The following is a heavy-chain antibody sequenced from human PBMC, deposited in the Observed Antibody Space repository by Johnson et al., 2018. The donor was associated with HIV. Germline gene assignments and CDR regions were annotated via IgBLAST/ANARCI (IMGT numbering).Heavy chain of an antibody. CDR3: AGDRGYDDSGGYGQDAVGI. Sequence: VQLVESGGGLVQPGRSLTLSCAASGFTVNSNSIHWVRQAPGKGLECVSGIYSGGRTYYADSVKGRFTIYSDNSKNTLYLQLNNLRAEDTALYFCAGDRGYDDSGGYGQDAVGIWGEGRMGTVS. D-gene: IGHD3-22*01. J-gene: IGHJ3*02. V-gene: IGHV3-66*01. CDR1: GFTVNSNS. CDR2: IYSGGRT.